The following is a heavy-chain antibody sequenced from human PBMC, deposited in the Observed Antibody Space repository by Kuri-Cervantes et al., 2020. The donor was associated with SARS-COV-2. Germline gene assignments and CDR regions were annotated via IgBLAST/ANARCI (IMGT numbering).Heavy chain of an antibody. CDR2: TRNKANSYTT. Sequence: GGSLRLSCAASGFTFSDHYMDWVRQAPGKGLEWVGRTRNKANSYTTEYAASVKGRFTISRDDSKNSLYLQMNSLKTEDTAVYYCARGNYYDSVGYFYYYGMDVWGQGTTVTVSS. D-gene: IGHD3-22*01. V-gene: IGHV3-72*01. CDR3: ARGNYYDSVGYFYYYGMDV. CDR1: GFTFSDHY. J-gene: IGHJ6*02.